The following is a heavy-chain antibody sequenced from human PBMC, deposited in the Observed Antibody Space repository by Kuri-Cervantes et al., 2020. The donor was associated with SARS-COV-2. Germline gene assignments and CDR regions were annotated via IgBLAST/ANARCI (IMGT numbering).Heavy chain of an antibody. CDR2: IYYSGST. CDR3: ARDTSAYQNYYYYYGVDV. Sequence: SETLSLTCTVSGDSVTNSHYSWSWIRQPPGKGLEWIGYIYYSGSTNYNPSLQSRVSILIDTSKNQFSLRLTSVTAADTAVYYCARDTSAYQNYYYYYGVDVWGQGTTVTVSS. D-gene: IGHD2-2*01. V-gene: IGHV4-61*01. CDR1: GDSVTNSHYS. J-gene: IGHJ6*02.